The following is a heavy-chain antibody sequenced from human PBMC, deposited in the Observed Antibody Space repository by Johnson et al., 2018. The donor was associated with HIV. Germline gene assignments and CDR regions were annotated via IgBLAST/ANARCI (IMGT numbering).Heavy chain of an antibody. J-gene: IGHJ3*02. Sequence: QVQLMESGGGVVQPGRSLRLSCAASGFTFSRYGMHWVRQAPGKGLEWVAFLWYDGSNKYYADSVEGRFTISRDTSKNTLYLQMNSLRAEDTAVYYCAKDSDAGDAFDIWGQGTMVTVSS. CDR2: LWYDGSNK. V-gene: IGHV3-30*02. CDR1: GFTFSRYG. CDR3: AKDSDAGDAFDI.